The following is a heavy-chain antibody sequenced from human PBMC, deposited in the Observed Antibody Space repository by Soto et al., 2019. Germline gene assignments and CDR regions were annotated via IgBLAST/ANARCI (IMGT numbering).Heavy chain of an antibody. D-gene: IGHD5-12*01. CDR1: GGCVSSGSYY. Sequence: SETLSLTCTVSGGCVSSGSYYWSWIRQPPGKGLEWIGYIYYSGSTNYNPSLKSRVTISVDTSKNQFSLKLSSVTAADTAVYHCARDKDGYNDYWGQGTLVTVSS. V-gene: IGHV4-61*01. CDR2: IYYSGST. CDR3: ARDKDGYNDY. J-gene: IGHJ4*02.